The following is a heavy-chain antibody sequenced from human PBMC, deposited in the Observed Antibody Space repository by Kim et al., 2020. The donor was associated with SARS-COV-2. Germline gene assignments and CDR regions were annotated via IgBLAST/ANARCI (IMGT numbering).Heavy chain of an antibody. CDR2: ISSSSSTI. V-gene: IGHV3-48*02. D-gene: IGHD5-12*01. CDR1: GFTFSSYS. CDR3: ARDPGSGWLQFYCFDY. Sequence: GGSLRPSCAASGFTFSSYSMNWVRQAPGKGLEWVSYISSSSSTIYYADSVKGRFTISRDNAKNSLYLQMNSLRDEDTAVYYCARDPGSGWLQFYCFDYWGQGTVVTVSS. J-gene: IGHJ4*02.